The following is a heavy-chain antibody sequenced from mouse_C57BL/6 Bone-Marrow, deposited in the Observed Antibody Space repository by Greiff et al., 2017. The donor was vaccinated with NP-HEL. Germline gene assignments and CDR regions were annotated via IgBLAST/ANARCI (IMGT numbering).Heavy chain of an antibody. CDR1: GYTFTSYW. CDR2: ISPGSGST. J-gene: IGHJ2*01. Sequence: QVQLQQSGAELVKPGASVKLSCKASGYTFTSYWITWVKQRPGQGLEWIGDISPGSGSTNYNEKFKSKATLTVDTSSSTAYMQLSSLTSEDSAVYYWASPFITTVVASGGYWGQGTTLTVSS. CDR3: ASPFITTVVASGGY. V-gene: IGHV1-55*01. D-gene: IGHD1-1*01.